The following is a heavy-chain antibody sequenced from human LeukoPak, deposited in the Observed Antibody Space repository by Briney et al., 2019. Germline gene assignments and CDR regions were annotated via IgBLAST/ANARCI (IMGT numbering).Heavy chain of an antibody. D-gene: IGHD6-13*01. CDR2: ISYDGSNK. J-gene: IGHJ4*02. V-gene: IGHV3-30*18. CDR3: AKSGAAAADDDY. CDR1: GFTFSSYG. Sequence: PGGPLRLSCAASGFTFSSYGMHWVRQAPGKGLEWVAVISYDGSNKYYADSVKGRFTISRDNSKNTLYLQMNSLRAEDTAVYYCAKSGAAAADDDYWGQGTLVTVSS.